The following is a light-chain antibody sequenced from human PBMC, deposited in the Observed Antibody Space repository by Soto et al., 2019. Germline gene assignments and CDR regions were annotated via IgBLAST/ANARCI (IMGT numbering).Light chain of an antibody. CDR3: QQFRSYPLT. Sequence: DIKLTQSPSFLSASVGDRVTITCRASQGISSYLAWYQQKPGKAPKLLIYATFNLQRGVPSRFRGSGSGTEFTLTISSLQPEDFASYYCQQFRSYPLTFGGGTKVEIK. J-gene: IGKJ4*01. CDR2: ATF. CDR1: QGISSY. V-gene: IGKV1-9*01.